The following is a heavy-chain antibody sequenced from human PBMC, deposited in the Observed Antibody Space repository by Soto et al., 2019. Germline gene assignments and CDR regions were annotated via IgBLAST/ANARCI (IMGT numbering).Heavy chain of an antibody. D-gene: IGHD3-10*01. CDR2: VYHTGRT. Sequence: QVQLQESGPGLVKPSETLSLTCTVSGVPVSSYYWTWIRQPPGKGLEYLGFVYHTGRTNYSPSLRSRVTLSLDTSSNQFSLKMTSVTTADTAIYYCARGRGGTPLHFDPWGQGTLVTVSS. J-gene: IGHJ5*02. V-gene: IGHV4-59*02. CDR3: ARGRGGTPLHFDP. CDR1: GVPVSSYY.